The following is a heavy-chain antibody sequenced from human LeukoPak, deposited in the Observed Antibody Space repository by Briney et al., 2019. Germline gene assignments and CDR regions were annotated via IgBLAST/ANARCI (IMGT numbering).Heavy chain of an antibody. CDR2: IDPSDSYT. CDR1: GYSFTTYW. D-gene: IGHD3-10*01. CDR3: ARLDYYGSGSPQFDP. J-gene: IGHJ5*02. V-gene: IGHV5-10-1*01. Sequence: GESLKISCKGSGYSFTTYWITWVRQMPGKGLEWMGRIDPSDSYTNYSPSFQGHVTISADKSISTAYLQWSSLKASDTAMYYCARLDYYGSGSPQFDPWGQGTLVTVSS.